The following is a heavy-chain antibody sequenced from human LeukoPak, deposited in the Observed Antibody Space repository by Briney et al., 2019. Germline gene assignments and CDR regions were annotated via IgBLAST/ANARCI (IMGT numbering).Heavy chain of an antibody. V-gene: IGHV4-59*01. J-gene: IGHJ6*02. CDR2: IYYSGST. Sequence: SGTLSLTCTVSGGSISSYYWSWIRQPPGKGLEWIGYIYYSGSTNYNPSLKSRVTISVDTSKNQFSPKLSSVTAADTAVYYCARGGGYSGYVNYYYGMDVWGQGTTVTVSS. CDR1: GGSISSYY. CDR3: ARGGGYSGYVNYYYGMDV. D-gene: IGHD5-12*01.